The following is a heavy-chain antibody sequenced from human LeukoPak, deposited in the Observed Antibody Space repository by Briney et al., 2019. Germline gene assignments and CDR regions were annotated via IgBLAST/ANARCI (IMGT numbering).Heavy chain of an antibody. J-gene: IGHJ4*02. CDR2: IYYSGST. CDR3: ARRDYYDSSGPLFDY. V-gene: IGHV4-59*08. D-gene: IGHD3-22*01. Sequence: PSETLSLTCTVSGGSISSYYWSWIRQPPGKGLEWIGYIYYSGSTNYNPSLKSRVTISVDTSKNQFSLKLSSVTAADTAVYYCARRDYYDSSGPLFDYWGQGTLVTVSS. CDR1: GGSISSYY.